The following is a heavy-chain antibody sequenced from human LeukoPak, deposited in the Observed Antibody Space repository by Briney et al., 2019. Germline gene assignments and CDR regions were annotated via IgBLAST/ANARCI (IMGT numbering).Heavy chain of an antibody. Sequence: ASVKVSCKASGYTFTSYDINWVRQATGQGLEWMGWMNPNSGNTGYAQKFQGRVTMTRNTSISTAYMELRSLRSDDTAVYYCARVRSGYYGSGSLITDSWGQGTLVTVSS. J-gene: IGHJ5*01. CDR2: MNPNSGNT. CDR3: ARVRSGYYGSGSLITDS. CDR1: GYTFTSYD. D-gene: IGHD3-10*01. V-gene: IGHV1-8*01.